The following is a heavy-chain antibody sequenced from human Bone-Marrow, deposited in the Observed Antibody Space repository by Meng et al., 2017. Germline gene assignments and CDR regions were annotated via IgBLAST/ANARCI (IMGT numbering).Heavy chain of an antibody. D-gene: IGHD2-2*01. Sequence: ASVKVSCKASGYTFTGYYMHWVRQAPGQGLEWMGRINPNSGGTNYAQKFQDRVTMTRDTSISTAYMELSRLRSDDTAVYYCARDYCSSTSCYLGDWFDPWGQGTLVTVSS. V-gene: IGHV1-2*06. J-gene: IGHJ5*02. CDR1: GYTFTGYY. CDR3: ARDYCSSTSCYLGDWFDP. CDR2: INPNSGGT.